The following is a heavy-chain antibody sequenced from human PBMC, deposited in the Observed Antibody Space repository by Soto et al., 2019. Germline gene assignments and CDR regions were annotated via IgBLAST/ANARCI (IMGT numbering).Heavy chain of an antibody. D-gene: IGHD1-26*01. V-gene: IGHV4-59*12. CDR3: ARVSGSYYYGMDV. J-gene: IGHJ6*02. CDR2: IYYSGGT. CDR1: GGSISSYY. Sequence: SETLSLTCTVSGGSISSYYWSWIRQPPGKGLEWIGYIYYSGGTNYNPSLKSRVTISVDKSKNQFSLKLSSVTAADTAVYYCARVSGSYYYGMDVWGQGTTVTVSS.